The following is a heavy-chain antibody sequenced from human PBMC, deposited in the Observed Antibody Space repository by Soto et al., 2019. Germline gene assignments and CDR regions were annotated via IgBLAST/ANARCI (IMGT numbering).Heavy chain of an antibody. CDR3: ARKRILGNWFDP. Sequence: GASVKVSCKASGYTFTDYYMHWVRQAPGQGLEWMGWINPNSGVTSYAQKFQGRVTMTRDTSTSTVYMELSSLRSEDTAVYYCARKRILGNWFDPWGQGTLVTVSS. D-gene: IGHD1-26*01. V-gene: IGHV1-46*03. CDR2: INPNSGVT. J-gene: IGHJ5*02. CDR1: GYTFTDYY.